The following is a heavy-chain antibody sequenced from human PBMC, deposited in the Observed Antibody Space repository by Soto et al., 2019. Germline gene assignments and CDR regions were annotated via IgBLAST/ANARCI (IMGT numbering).Heavy chain of an antibody. J-gene: IGHJ4*02. CDR1: GFTFSDHY. CDR2: IRNKANSYTT. CDR3: ARGLASLYDY. Sequence: GGSLRLSCAASGFTFSDHYMDWVRQAPGKGLEWVGRIRNKANSYTTEYAASVKGRFTISRDDSKNSLYLQMNSLKTEDTAVYYCARGLASLYDYWGQGT. V-gene: IGHV3-72*01. D-gene: IGHD3-10*01.